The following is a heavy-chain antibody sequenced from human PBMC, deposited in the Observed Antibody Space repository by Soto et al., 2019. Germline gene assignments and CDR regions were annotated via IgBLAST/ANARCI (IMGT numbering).Heavy chain of an antibody. CDR3: ARSRGPVRSGFDY. Sequence: AGGSLRLSCAASGFTFSSYSMNWVRQAPGKGLEWVSSISSSSSYIYYADSVKGRFTISRDNAKNSLYLQMNSLRAEDTAVYYCARSRGPVRSGFDYWGQGTLVTVSS. V-gene: IGHV3-21*01. D-gene: IGHD3-10*01. CDR1: GFTFSSYS. J-gene: IGHJ4*02. CDR2: ISSSSSYI.